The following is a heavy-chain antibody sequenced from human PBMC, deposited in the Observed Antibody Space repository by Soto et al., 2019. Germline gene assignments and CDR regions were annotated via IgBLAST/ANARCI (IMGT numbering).Heavy chain of an antibody. CDR3: ATDSRSANNDYIWGSYRHKDYMDV. CDR2: FDPEDGET. V-gene: IGHV1-24*01. J-gene: IGHJ6*03. D-gene: IGHD3-16*02. Sequence: ASVKVSCKVSGYTLTELSMHWVRQAPGKGLEWMGGFDPEDGETIYAQKFQGRVTMTEDTSTDTAYMELSSLRSEDTAVYYCATDSRSANNDYIWGSYRHKDYMDVWGKGTTVTVSS. CDR1: GYTLTELS.